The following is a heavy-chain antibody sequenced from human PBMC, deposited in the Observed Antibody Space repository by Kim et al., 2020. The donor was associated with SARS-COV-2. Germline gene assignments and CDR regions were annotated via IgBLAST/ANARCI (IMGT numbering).Heavy chain of an antibody. CDR1: GFSLSTSGVG. D-gene: IGHD3-9*01. CDR3: ARPYYDILTGYYNQQNYWYFDL. J-gene: IGHJ2*01. V-gene: IGHV2-5*02. CDR2: IYWDDDK. Sequence: SGPTLVKPTQTLTLTCTFSGFSLSTSGVGVGWIRQPPGKALEWLALIYWDDDKRYSPSLKSRLIITKDTSKNQVVLTMTNMDPVDTATYYCARPYYDILTGYYNQQNYWYFDLWGRGTLVTVSS.